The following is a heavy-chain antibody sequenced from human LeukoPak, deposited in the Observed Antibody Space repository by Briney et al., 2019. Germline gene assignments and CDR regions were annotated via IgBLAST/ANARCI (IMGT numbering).Heavy chain of an antibody. CDR1: GFIFNNYA. CDR3: ARGGTAQSLYYYYYMDL. D-gene: IGHD3-16*01. V-gene: IGHV3-30*04. Sequence: GGSLRLSCAASGFIFNNYAIHWVRQAPGKGLEWVAVISYDGNYKYYADSLKGRFTVSRDNPKNTLYLQMKSLRTDDTAVYYCARGGTAQSLYYYYYMDLWGKGTTVTVSS. CDR2: ISYDGNYK. J-gene: IGHJ6*03.